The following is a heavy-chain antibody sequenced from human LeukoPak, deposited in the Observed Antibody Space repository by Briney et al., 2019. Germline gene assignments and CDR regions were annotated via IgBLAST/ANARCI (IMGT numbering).Heavy chain of an antibody. Sequence: GGSLRLSCTASGFTFGEYVMSWVRQAPGKGLEWVGFIRTKHYGGTTEYAASVKGRFAISRDDSKSIAYLQMNSLKTEDTAVYYCTREYDSGSSPTPYWGKGTLVTVSS. CDR1: GFTFGEYV. CDR3: TREYDSGSSPTPY. V-gene: IGHV3-49*04. CDR2: IRTKHYGGTT. D-gene: IGHD3-10*01. J-gene: IGHJ4*02.